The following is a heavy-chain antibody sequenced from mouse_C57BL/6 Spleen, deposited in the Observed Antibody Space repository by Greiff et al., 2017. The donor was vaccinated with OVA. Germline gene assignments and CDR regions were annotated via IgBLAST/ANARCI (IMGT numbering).Heavy chain of an antibody. CDR2: IDPSDSYT. Sequence: QVQLQQSGAELVKPGASVKLSCKASGYTFTSYWMQWVKQRPGQGLEWIGEIDPSDSYTNYNQKFKGKATLTVDTSSSTAYMQLSSLTSEDSAVYYCAREGDYYGRGYYFDYWGQGTTLTVSS. D-gene: IGHD1-1*01. J-gene: IGHJ2*01. V-gene: IGHV1-50*01. CDR3: AREGDYYGRGYYFDY. CDR1: GYTFTSYW.